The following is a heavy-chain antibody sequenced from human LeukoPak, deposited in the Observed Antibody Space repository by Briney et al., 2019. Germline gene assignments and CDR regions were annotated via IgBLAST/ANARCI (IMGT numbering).Heavy chain of an antibody. D-gene: IGHD3-10*01. CDR2: IVVGSGNT. V-gene: IGHV1-58*01. Sequence: SVKVSCKASGFTFTSSAVQWVRQARGQRLEWIGWIVVGSGNTNYAQKFQERVTITRDMSTSTAYMELSSLRSEDTAVYYCAADTTWARLLWFGELSGSTETYRAFDIWGQGTMVTVSS. J-gene: IGHJ3*02. CDR3: AADTTWARLLWFGELSGSTETYRAFDI. CDR1: GFTFTSSA.